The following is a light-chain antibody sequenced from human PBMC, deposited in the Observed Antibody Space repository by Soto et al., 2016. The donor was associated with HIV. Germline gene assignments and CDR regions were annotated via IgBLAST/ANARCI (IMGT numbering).Light chain of an antibody. CDR1: QSLLHSNGYYF. V-gene: IGKV2-28*01. J-gene: IGKJ4*01. CDR3: MQALQTPLT. Sequence: IVMTQSPLSLPVTPGEPASISCRSSQSLLHSNGYYFLDWYLQKPGQSPQLLIYLGSLRASGVPDRFSGGGSGTDFTLKISRVEAEDVGVYYCMQALQTPLTFGGGPRWRS. CDR2: LGS.